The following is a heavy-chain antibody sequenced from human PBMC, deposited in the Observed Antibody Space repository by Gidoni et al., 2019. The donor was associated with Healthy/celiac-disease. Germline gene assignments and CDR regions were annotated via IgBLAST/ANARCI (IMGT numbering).Heavy chain of an antibody. CDR2: INPSGGST. D-gene: IGHD3-10*01. Sequence: QVQLVQSGAEVKKPGASVKVSCKASGYTFTSYYMHWVRQAPGQGLEWMGIINPSGGSTSYAQKFQGRVTMTRDTSTSTVYMELSSLRSEDTAVYYCARGFLVRGVITYNWFDPWGQGTLVTVSS. CDR3: ARGFLVRGVITYNWFDP. CDR1: GYTFTSYY. V-gene: IGHV1-46*03. J-gene: IGHJ5*02.